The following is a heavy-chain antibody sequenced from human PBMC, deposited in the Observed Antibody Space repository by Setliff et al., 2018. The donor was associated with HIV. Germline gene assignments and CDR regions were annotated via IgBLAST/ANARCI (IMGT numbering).Heavy chain of an antibody. J-gene: IGHJ4*02. CDR3: ARGVAINYYGSGSYLGH. CDR2: IIPMFGRV. Sequence: WASVKVSCKPSGGTFSSYAISWVRQAPRQGLEWMGGIIPMFGRVNYAQKLQGRVTITADESTNTAYMELSSLRAEDTAVYFCARGVAINYYGSGSYLGHWGKGTLVT. CDR1: GGTFSSYA. D-gene: IGHD3-10*01. V-gene: IGHV1-69*13.